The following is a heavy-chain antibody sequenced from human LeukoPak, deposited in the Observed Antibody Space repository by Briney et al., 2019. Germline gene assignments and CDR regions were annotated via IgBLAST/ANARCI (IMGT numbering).Heavy chain of an antibody. J-gene: IGHJ4*02. CDR3: ARAIAARPGDFDY. D-gene: IGHD6-6*01. V-gene: IGHV4-30-4*01. CDR2: IYYSGST. CDR1: GGSISSGDYY. Sequence: SETLSLTCTVSGGSISSGDYYWSWIRQPPGKGLEWIGYIYYSGSTYYNPSPKSRVTISVDTSKNQFSLKLSSVTAADTAVYYCARAIAARPGDFDYWGQGTLVTVSS.